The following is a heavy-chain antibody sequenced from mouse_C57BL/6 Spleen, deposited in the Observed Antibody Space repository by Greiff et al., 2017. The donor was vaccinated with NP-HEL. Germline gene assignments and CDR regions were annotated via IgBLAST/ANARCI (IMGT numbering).Heavy chain of an antibody. CDR1: GFTFSSYG. D-gene: IGHD5-2*01. V-gene: IGHV5-6*01. J-gene: IGHJ3*01. CDR3: ARQSGNIPYAY. Sequence: EVHLVESGGDLVKPGGSLKLSCAASGFTFSSYGMSWVRQTPDKRLEWVATISSGGSYTYYLDSVKGRFTISRDNAKNTLYLQMSSLKSEDTALYNCARQSGNIPYAYWGQGTLVTVSA. CDR2: ISSGGSYT.